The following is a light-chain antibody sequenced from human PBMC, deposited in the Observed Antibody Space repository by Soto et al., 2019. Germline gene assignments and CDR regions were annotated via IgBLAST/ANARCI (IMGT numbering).Light chain of an antibody. CDR3: QQYESLPLT. J-gene: IGKJ5*01. V-gene: IGKV3D-15*01. Sequence: EIVMTQSPATLSVSPGERATLSCRASQSVNIYLAWYQQKPGQAPRLLIFGASSRATGIPARFSGSGSGTEFNLTISSLQSEDFAVYFCQQYESLPLTFGQGTRLEIK. CDR2: GAS. CDR1: QSVNIY.